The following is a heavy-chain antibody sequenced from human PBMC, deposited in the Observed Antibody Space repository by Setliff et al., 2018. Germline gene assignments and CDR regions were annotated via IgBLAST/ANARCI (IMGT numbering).Heavy chain of an antibody. CDR2: IYHDGPS. D-gene: IGHD1-1*01. Sequence: SCKASGGTFSSYVISWVREAPGQGLEWIGEIYHDGPSVHYNPSLKSRVTMSVDKSKNQFSLKLSSVTAADTAVYYCARGGERYHSASWGQGTLVTVSS. CDR1: GGTFSSYV. CDR3: ARGGERYHSAS. V-gene: IGHV4-4*02. J-gene: IGHJ4*02.